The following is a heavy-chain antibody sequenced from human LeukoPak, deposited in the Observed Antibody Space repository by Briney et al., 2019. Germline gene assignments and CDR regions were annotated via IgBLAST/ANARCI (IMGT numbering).Heavy chain of an antibody. J-gene: IGHJ5*02. CDR3: AREATYTSSWYRDWFDP. D-gene: IGHD6-13*01. CDR2: ISSSSSHI. V-gene: IGHV3-21*01. Sequence: GGSLRLSCEVSGFTFSSYSMNWVRQAPGKGLEWVSSISSSSSHIYYADSVKGRFTISRDNAKNSLYPQMSTLRAEDTAVYYCAREATYTSSWYRDWFDPWGQGTLVTVSS. CDR1: GFTFSSYS.